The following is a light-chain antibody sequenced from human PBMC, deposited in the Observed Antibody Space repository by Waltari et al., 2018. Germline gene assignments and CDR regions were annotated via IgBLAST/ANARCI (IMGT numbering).Light chain of an antibody. Sequence: QSALTPPASVSGSPGQSITVSCTGTRTDVGSSTLVSWYQHHPPKAPKLMIYEVSKRPSGVSNRFSGSKSGNTASLTISGLQPEDEADYYCCSYAGANTYVFGSGTKVTVL. J-gene: IGLJ1*01. CDR1: RTDVGSSTL. CDR2: EVS. V-gene: IGLV2-23*02. CDR3: CSYAGANTYV.